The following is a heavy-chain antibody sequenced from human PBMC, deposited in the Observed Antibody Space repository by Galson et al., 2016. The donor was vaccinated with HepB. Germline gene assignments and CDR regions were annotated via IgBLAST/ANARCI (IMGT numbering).Heavy chain of an antibody. CDR1: GFTFRDSC. V-gene: IGHV3-23*01. CDR2: VNPTGGTT. CDR3: AKALMGRETAACFDY. D-gene: IGHD2-21*02. J-gene: IGHJ4*02. Sequence: SLRLSCAASGFTFRDSCMSWVRQAAGKGLEWVSGVNPTGGTTYYADAVKGRFIIYRDNSKNTQFLQMSSLRADDTAVYYCAKALMGRETAACFDYWGQGALVTVSS.